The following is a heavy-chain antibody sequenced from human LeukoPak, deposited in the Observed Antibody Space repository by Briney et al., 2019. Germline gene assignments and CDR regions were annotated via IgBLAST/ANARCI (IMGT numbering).Heavy chain of an antibody. J-gene: IGHJ3*02. V-gene: IGHV3-21*01. CDR3: ARQPDSSGWYDAFDI. CDR1: GFTFSSYS. CDR2: ISSSSSYI. D-gene: IGHD6-19*01. Sequence: GGSLRLSCAASGFTFSSYSMNWVRQAPGKGLEWVSSISSSSSYIYYADSVKGRFTISRDNAKNSLYLQMNSLRAEDTAVYYCARQPDSSGWYDAFDIWGQGTMVTVSS.